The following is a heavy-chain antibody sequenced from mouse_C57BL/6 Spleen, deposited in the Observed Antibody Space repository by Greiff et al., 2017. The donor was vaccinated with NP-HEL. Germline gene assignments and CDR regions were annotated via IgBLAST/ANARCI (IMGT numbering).Heavy chain of an antibody. D-gene: IGHD5-1*01. V-gene: IGHV1-15*01. Sequence: QVQLQQSGAELVRPGASVTLSCKASGYTFTDYEMHWVKQTPVHGLEWIGAIDPETGGTAYNQKFKGKALLTADKSSSTAYIELRSLTSEYSAVYYCTRSTGYFDYWGQGTTLTVSS. CDR2: IDPETGGT. CDR3: TRSTGYFDY. CDR1: GYTFTDYE. J-gene: IGHJ2*01.